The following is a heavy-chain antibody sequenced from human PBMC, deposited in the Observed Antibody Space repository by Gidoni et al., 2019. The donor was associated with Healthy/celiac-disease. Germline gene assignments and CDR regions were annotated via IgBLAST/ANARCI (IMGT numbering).Heavy chain of an antibody. CDR3: ATDLLIAAAGSLVWDY. J-gene: IGHJ4*02. CDR1: GYTITELS. CDR2: FDPEDGET. Sequence: QLQLVQPGAEVTKPGASVKVSCKVSGYTITELSMHWVRQAPGKGLEWMGGFDPEDGETIYAQKFQGRVTMTEDTSTDTAYMELSSLRSEDTAVYYCATDLLIAAAGSLVWDYWGQGTLVTVSS. D-gene: IGHD6-13*01. V-gene: IGHV1-24*01.